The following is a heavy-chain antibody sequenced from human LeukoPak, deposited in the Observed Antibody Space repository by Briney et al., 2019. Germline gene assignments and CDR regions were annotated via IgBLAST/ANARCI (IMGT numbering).Heavy chain of an antibody. CDR3: ASGETYYYGSGSTPYYYYGMDV. CDR1: GCTFTSYA. V-gene: IGHV7-4-1*01. CDR2: INTNTGNP. J-gene: IGHJ6*04. Sequence: GASVKVSCKASGCTFTSYAMNWVRQAPGQGLEWMGWINTNTGNPTYAQGFTGRFVFSLDTSVSTAYLQICSLKAEDTAVYYCASGETYYYGSGSTPYYYYGMDVWGKGTTVTVSS. D-gene: IGHD3-10*01.